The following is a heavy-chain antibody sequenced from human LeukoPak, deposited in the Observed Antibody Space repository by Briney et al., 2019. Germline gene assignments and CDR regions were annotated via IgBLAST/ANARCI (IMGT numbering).Heavy chain of an antibody. CDR2: IYYSGST. Sequence: SETLSLTCTVSGGSISSGGYYWSWIRQHPGKGLEWIGYIYYSGSTNYNPSLKSRVTISVDTSKNQFSLKLSSVTAADTAVYYCARPVVPAARGRNWFDPWGQGTLVTVSS. CDR1: GGSISSGGYY. V-gene: IGHV4-31*03. CDR3: ARPVVPAARGRNWFDP. D-gene: IGHD2-2*01. J-gene: IGHJ5*02.